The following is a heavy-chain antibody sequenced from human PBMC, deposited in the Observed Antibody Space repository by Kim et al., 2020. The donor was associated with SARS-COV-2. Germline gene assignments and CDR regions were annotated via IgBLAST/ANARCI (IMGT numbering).Heavy chain of an antibody. J-gene: IGHJ6*02. CDR1: GYTLTELS. V-gene: IGHV1-24*01. Sequence: KVSCKVSGYTLTELSMHWVRQAPGKGLEWMGGFDPEDGETIYAQKFQGRVTMTEDTSTDTAYMELSRLRSEDTAVYYCATAFSIIAVAGTRHYYYYYGMDVGGQGTTVTVSS. D-gene: IGHD6-19*01. CDR2: FDPEDGET. CDR3: ATAFSIIAVAGTRHYYYYYGMDV.